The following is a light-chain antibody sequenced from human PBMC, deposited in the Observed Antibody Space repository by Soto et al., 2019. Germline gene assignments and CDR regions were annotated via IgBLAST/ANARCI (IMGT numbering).Light chain of an antibody. Sequence: EIVLTQSTGTLSLSPGETASLSCRASQSVISDFLAWYQQKRGQPPRLLIYDASKRATGIPARFSGGGSGTDFTLTISRVEPEDSAVYYCQQTFHSPRTFGQGTRLEIK. CDR1: QSVISDF. V-gene: IGKV3-20*01. CDR3: QQTFHSPRT. CDR2: DAS. J-gene: IGKJ2*01.